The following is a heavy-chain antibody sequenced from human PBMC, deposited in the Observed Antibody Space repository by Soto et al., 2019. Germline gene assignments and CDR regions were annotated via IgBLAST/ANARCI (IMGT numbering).Heavy chain of an antibody. J-gene: IGHJ5*02. D-gene: IGHD3-9*01. Sequence: SETLSLSCTVSGVSISSSSYYWGWIRQPPGKGLEWIGTIYYSGSTYYNPSLKSRVTIFVETSKNQFSLRLSSVTAADTAVYYCARKIVYYDFLTGPNWFDPWGQGTLGTVS. CDR2: IYYSGST. CDR1: GVSISSSSYY. CDR3: ARKIVYYDFLTGPNWFDP. V-gene: IGHV4-39*01.